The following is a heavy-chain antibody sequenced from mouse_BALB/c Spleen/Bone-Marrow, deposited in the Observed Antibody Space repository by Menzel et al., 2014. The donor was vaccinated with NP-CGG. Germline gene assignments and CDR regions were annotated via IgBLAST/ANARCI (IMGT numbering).Heavy chain of an antibody. J-gene: IGHJ2*01. D-gene: IGHD3-2*01. CDR1: GYAFTNYL. V-gene: IGHV1-54*01. CDR3: AREWTARAVDY. Sequence: QVQLQQSGAELVRPGTSVKVSCKASGYAFTNYLIEWVKQRPGQGLEWIGVINPGSGGANYNEKFKGKATLTADKSSSTAYMQLSSLTSDNSAVYFCAREWTARAVDYWGKAPLSQSPQ. CDR2: INPGSGGA.